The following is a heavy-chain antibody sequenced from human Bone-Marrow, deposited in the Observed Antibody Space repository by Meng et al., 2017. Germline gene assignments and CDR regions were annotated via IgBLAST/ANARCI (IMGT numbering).Heavy chain of an antibody. CDR2: ISWNSGSI. D-gene: IGHD3-10*01. CDR1: GFTFDDYA. V-gene: IGHV3-9*01. CDR3: AKDMRDGWVRGVITPLYGMDV. Sequence: SLKIFCAASGFTFDDYAMHWVRQAPGKGLEWVSGISWNSGSIGYADSVKGRFTISRDNAKNSLYLQMNSLRAEDTALYYCAKDMRDGWVRGVITPLYGMDVWGQGTTVTVSS. J-gene: IGHJ6*02.